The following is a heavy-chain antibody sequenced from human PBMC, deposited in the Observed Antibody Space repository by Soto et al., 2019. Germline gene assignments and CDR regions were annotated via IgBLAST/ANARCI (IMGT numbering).Heavy chain of an antibody. CDR1: GYTFTSYA. D-gene: IGHD1-1*01. V-gene: IGHV1-3*01. Sequence: QVQVVQSGAEVKKPGASVKVSCKASGYTFTSYAMHWVRQAPGQRLEWMGWINAGNGNTKYSQKFQGRVTITRDTSASTVYMELSSLRSEDTAVYYCARNGVGTDHFDYWGQGTLVTVSS. CDR2: INAGNGNT. CDR3: ARNGVGTDHFDY. J-gene: IGHJ4*02.